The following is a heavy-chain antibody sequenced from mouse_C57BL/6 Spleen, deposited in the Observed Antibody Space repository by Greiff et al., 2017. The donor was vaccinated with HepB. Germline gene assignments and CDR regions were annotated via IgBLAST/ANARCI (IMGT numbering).Heavy chain of an antibody. CDR3: TGYGSFDY. CDR2: IRLKSDNYAT. D-gene: IGHD1-1*01. V-gene: IGHV6-3*01. J-gene: IGHJ2*01. CDR1: GFTFSNYW. Sequence: EVKLMESGGGLVQPGGSMKLSCVASGFTFSNYWMNWVRQSPEKGLEWVAQIRLKSDNYATHYAESVKGRFTISRDDSKCSVYLKMNNLRAEDTGLYYCTGYGSFDYWRRGTTLTVSS.